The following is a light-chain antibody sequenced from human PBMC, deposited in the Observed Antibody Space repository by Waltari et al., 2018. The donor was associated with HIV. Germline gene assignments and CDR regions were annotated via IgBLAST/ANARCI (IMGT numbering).Light chain of an antibody. CDR2: NDN. CDR3: QSYDSSLSGSV. CDR1: SSNIGTHA. Sequence: QSVLTQPPSVSGAPGQRVTLSCTGSSSNIGTHAVHWYQQVPGSAPKLLNYNDNNRPSGVPDRFSGSQSGTSASLAITGLQAEDETDYYCQSYDSSLSGSVFGGGTKLTVL. V-gene: IGLV1-40*01. J-gene: IGLJ2*01.